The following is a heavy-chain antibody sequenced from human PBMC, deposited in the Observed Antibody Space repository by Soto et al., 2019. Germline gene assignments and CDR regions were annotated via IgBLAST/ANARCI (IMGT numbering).Heavy chain of an antibody. V-gene: IGHV4-39*01. CDR1: GGSISSSSYY. D-gene: IGHD3-9*01. Sequence: SETLSLTCTVSGGSISSSSYYWGWIRQPPGKGLEWIGSIYYSGSTYYNPSLKSRVTISVDTSKNQFSLKLSSVTAADTAVYYCARRWGLVMSSQPYGMDVWGQGTTVTVSS. CDR2: IYYSGST. J-gene: IGHJ6*02. CDR3: ARRWGLVMSSQPYGMDV.